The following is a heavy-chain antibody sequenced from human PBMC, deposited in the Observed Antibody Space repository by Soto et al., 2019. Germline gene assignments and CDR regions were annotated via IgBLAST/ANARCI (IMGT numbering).Heavy chain of an antibody. J-gene: IGHJ4*02. CDR2: INSDGSST. Sequence: EVQLVESGGGLVQPGVSLRLSCAASGFTFSSYWMHWVRQAPGKGLVWVSRINSDGSSTSYADSVKGRFTISRDNAKNTLYLQMNSLRAEDTAVYYCASSRGDYGDYGGIDYWGQGTLVTVSS. CDR3: ASSRGDYGDYGGIDY. D-gene: IGHD4-17*01. V-gene: IGHV3-74*01. CDR1: GFTFSSYW.